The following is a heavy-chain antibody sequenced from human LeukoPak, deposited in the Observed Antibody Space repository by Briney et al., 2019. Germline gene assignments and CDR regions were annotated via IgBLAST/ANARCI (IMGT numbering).Heavy chain of an antibody. J-gene: IGHJ4*02. CDR2: STHSGST. D-gene: IGHD2-2*01. CDR1: GGSFSGHY. Sequence: SETLSLTCAVCGGSFSGHYWTWIRQPPGKGLEWIGESTHSGSTNYNPSLKSRVTILVDTSKNQFSLKLTSVTAADTAMYHCARGRTGAAALDFWGPGTLVTVSS. CDR3: ARGRTGAAALDF. V-gene: IGHV4-34*01.